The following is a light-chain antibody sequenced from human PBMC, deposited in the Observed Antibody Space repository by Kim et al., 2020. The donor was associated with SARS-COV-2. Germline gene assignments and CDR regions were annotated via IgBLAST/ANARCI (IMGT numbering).Light chain of an antibody. CDR1: SVRNYF. CDR2: GIN. CDR3: NSRDSSGNLGV. V-gene: IGLV3-19*01. Sequence: LGETVRITCQGDSVRNYFVSWYQQKPGQAPLLVMYGINIRASGIPDRFSGSRLGDTASLTIAGTQPEDEADYYCNSRDSSGNLGVFGGGTELTVL. J-gene: IGLJ3*02.